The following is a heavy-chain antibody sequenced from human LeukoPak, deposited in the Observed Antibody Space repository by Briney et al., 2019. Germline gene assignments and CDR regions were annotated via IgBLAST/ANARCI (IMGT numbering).Heavy chain of an antibody. CDR3: TAVIQGEDAVAFDY. CDR2: FDPDEGER. V-gene: IGHV1-24*01. J-gene: IGHJ4*02. D-gene: IGHD3-10*01. Sequence: VAALKVSCKVSGYSLTELSMCWVRPAPEKRLGWMGGFDPDEGERVCARKFQGRVTMTEDTSTATAYMELSSLRSKDTAVDYCTAVIQGEDAVAFDYWGQGTLVTVSS. CDR1: GYSLTELS.